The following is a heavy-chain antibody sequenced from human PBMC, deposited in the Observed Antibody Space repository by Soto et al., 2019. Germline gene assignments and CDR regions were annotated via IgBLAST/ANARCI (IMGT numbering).Heavy chain of an antibody. V-gene: IGHV4-59*08. CDR3: GRHVPARVGFDP. CDR2: IYYSGST. J-gene: IGHJ5*02. Sequence: QVQLQESGPGLAKPSETLSLTCTVSGGSMSNYYWSWIRQPPGKGLEWIGYIYYSGSTNYNPSLKSRAPISVDTSKNQFSLKLSSVTAADTAVYYCGRHVPARVGFDPWGQGTLVTVSS. CDR1: GGSMSNYY.